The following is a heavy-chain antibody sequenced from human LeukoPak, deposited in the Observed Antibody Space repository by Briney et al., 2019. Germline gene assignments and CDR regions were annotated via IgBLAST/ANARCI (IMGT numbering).Heavy chain of an antibody. CDR1: GFTFSSYG. J-gene: IGHJ4*02. CDR3: AKDLELRYFDWLLSLGY. D-gene: IGHD3-9*01. Sequence: PGGSLRLSCAASGFTFSSYGMHWVRQAPGKGLEWVAVISYDGSNKYYADSVKGRFTISRDNSKNTLYLQMNSLRAGDTAVYYCAKDLELRYFDWLLSLGYWGQGTLVTVSS. V-gene: IGHV3-30*18. CDR2: ISYDGSNK.